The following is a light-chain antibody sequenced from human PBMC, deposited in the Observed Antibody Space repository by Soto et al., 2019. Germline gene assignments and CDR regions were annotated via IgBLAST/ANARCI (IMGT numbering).Light chain of an antibody. CDR3: NSYTSNNTVV. CDR2: EVS. J-gene: IGLJ2*01. CDR1: SGDVGGYNY. V-gene: IGLV2-14*01. Sequence: QSALTQPASVSGSPGQSITISCTGTSGDVGGYNYVSWYQQHPGKAPKLIISEVSNRPSGVSNRFSGSKSGNTASLTISWIQDEDEADYYCNSYTSNNTVVFGGGTQLTVL.